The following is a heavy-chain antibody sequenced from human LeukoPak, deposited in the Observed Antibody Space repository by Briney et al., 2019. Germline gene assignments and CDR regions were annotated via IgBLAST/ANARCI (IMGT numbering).Heavy chain of an antibody. CDR1: GFTFSSYW. D-gene: IGHD3-3*01. V-gene: IGHV3-7*01. Sequence: GGSLRLSCAASGFTFSSYWMSWVRQAPGKGLEWVANIKQDGSEKYYVDSVKGRFTISRDNAKNSLYLQMNSLRAEDTAVYYCARPRPDFWSGKPLDYWGQGTLVTVSS. CDR3: ARPRPDFWSGKPLDY. J-gene: IGHJ4*02. CDR2: IKQDGSEK.